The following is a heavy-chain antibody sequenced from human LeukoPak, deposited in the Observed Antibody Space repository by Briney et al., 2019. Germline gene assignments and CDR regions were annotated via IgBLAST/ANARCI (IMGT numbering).Heavy chain of an antibody. CDR2: FYSGGST. CDR3: ARGGSYFDY. Sequence: SETLSLTCTVFGDSISDSKYFWGWIRQPPGKGLEWIGNFYSGGSTYYNPSLKSRVAISEDTSGKQFSLRLGSVTAADTAVYFCARGGSYFDYWGQGTLVTVSS. V-gene: IGHV4-39*07. D-gene: IGHD1-26*01. CDR1: GDSISDSKYF. J-gene: IGHJ4*02.